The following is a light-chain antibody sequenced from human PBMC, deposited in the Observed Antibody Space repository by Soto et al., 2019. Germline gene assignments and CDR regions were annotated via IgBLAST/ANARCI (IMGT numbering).Light chain of an antibody. CDR3: HHYGRSPIFT. V-gene: IGKV3-20*01. Sequence: EVVLTQSPGTLSLSAGESATLSCRASQSIASNHLAWYQQKPGQAPRLLIYAASTRAAGIPDRFSGSGSGTDFTLTISRLEPEDFVVFFCHHYGRSPIFTFGPGTTVDMK. CDR2: AAS. CDR1: QSIASNH. J-gene: IGKJ3*01.